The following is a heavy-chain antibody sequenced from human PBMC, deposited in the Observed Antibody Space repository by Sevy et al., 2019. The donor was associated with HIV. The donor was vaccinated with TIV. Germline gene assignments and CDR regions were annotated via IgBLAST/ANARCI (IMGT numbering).Heavy chain of an antibody. V-gene: IGHV5-51*01. J-gene: IGHJ6*02. Sequence: GESLKISCQGSGYSFTNYWIAWVRQMPGKGLEWMGIIYPGDSDTRYSPSFQGQVTISADKSICTAFLQWTSLKASDTAMYYCARAKAGTAPHYYYYTMNIWGQGTTVTVSS. CDR1: GYSFTNYW. CDR3: ARAKAGTAPHYYYYTMNI. CDR2: IYPGDSDT. D-gene: IGHD6-13*01.